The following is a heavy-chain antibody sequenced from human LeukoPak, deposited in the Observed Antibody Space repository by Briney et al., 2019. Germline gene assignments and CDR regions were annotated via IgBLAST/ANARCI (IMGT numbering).Heavy chain of an antibody. D-gene: IGHD6-6*01. CDR2: IYDSGIT. J-gene: IGHJ6*03. CDR3: ASIGANYTSSFDMDV. Sequence: PSETLCLTCAVSGGSFSSSVWSWIRQPPGKGLDWVGYIYDSGITSYKPSLESLVTISVNTSENQFSLRLSSVTAADTAFYYCASIGANYTSSFDMDVWGKGTTVTVSS. V-gene: IGHV4-59*01. CDR1: GGSFSSSV.